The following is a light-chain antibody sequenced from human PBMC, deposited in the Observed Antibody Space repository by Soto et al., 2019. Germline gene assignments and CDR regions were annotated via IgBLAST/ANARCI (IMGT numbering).Light chain of an antibody. V-gene: IGLV2-14*01. CDR2: DGS. Sequence: QSALTQPASVSGSPGQSLTISCTGTSSDVGGYNYVSWYQQHPGKAPKLMIYDGSNRPSGVSNRFSGSKSGNTASLTISGLQAEDEADSYCSSYTSSSTRVVFGGGTKVTVL. CDR1: SSDVGGYNY. J-gene: IGLJ2*01. CDR3: SSYTSSSTRVV.